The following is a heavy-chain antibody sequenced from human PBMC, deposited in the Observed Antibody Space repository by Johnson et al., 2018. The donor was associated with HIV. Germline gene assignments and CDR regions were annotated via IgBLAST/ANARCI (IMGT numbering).Heavy chain of an antibody. CDR2: TSYDEIKK. D-gene: IGHD3-10*01. Sequence: QVQLVESGGGVVQPGRSLRLSCAASGFTFSSYGMHWVRLAPGKGLEWVAVTSYDEIKKNYADSVKGRFTISRDNSKNTLYLQMNSLRIEDTAVYYCARDRFGSGRPNAFYLWGQGTMVTVSS. CDR1: GFTFSSYG. V-gene: IGHV3-30*19. CDR3: ARDRFGSGRPNAFYL. J-gene: IGHJ3*01.